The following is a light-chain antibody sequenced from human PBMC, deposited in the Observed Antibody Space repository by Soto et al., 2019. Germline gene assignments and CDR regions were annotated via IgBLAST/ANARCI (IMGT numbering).Light chain of an antibody. CDR1: SSDVGGYNY. CDR3: SSYTSSSTPCV. J-gene: IGLJ3*02. CDR2: EVS. Sequence: QSVLTQPASVSGSPGQSITISCTGTSSDVGGYNYVSWYQQHPGKAPKLMIYEVSNRPSGVSNRFSGSKSGNTASLTISGLQAEDEADHYCSSYTSSSTPCVFGGGTKVTVL. V-gene: IGLV2-14*01.